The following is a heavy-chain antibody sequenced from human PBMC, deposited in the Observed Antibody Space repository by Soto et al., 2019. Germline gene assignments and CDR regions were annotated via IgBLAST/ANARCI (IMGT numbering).Heavy chain of an antibody. J-gene: IGHJ4*02. D-gene: IGHD2-15*01. Sequence: SETLSLTCTVSGGTFSPNYWSWIRQPPGKGLEWVGYIYYGGTTSYNPSLKSRVTISVDTSKSQFSLSLSFVTAADSSVYYCATMGTPATGLYFFDYWGQGSLVTVSS. CDR3: ATMGTPATGLYFFDY. CDR2: IYYGGTT. V-gene: IGHV4-59*08. CDR1: GGTFSPNY.